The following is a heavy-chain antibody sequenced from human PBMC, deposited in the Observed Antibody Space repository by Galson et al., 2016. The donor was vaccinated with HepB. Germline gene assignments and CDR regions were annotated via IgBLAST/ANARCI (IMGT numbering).Heavy chain of an antibody. CDR3: AKERLVRRIFDH. D-gene: IGHD1-1*01. CDR1: GFVFSNIG. CDR2: ISTRRTT. Sequence: SLRLSCAASGFVFSNIGLSWVRQAPGKGLEWVASISTRRTTYYSDSVQGRFTISRDNSNNTLYLQMNGLRVEDTAVYYCAKERLVRRIFDHWGQGTLLTVSS. J-gene: IGHJ4*02. V-gene: IGHV3-23*01.